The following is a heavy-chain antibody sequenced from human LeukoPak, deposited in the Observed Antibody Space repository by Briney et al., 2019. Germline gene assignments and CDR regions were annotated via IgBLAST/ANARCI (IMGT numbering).Heavy chain of an antibody. CDR1: GYTFTSYA. J-gene: IGHJ4*02. Sequence: ASVTVSCKASGYTFTSYAMHWVRQAPGRRLEWMGWINAGNGNTKYSQKFQGRVTITRDTSASTAYMELSSLRSEDTAVYYCAKERGYSGYDPRAFDYWGQGTLVTVSS. V-gene: IGHV1-3*01. CDR3: AKERGYSGYDPRAFDY. CDR2: INAGNGNT. D-gene: IGHD5-12*01.